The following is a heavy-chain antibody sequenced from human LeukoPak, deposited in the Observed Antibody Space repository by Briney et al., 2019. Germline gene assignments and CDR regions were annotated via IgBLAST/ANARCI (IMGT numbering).Heavy chain of an antibody. J-gene: IGHJ4*02. CDR1: GGSFSGYY. V-gene: IGHV4-34*01. D-gene: IGHD7-27*01. CDR3: ASRKLGNDY. CDR2: INHSGST. Sequence: SETLSLTCAVYGGSFSGYYWSWIRQPPGKGLEWIGEINHSGSTNYNPSLKSRVTILLDTSKNQFSLKLISVTAADTAVYYCASRKLGNDYWGQGTLVTVSS.